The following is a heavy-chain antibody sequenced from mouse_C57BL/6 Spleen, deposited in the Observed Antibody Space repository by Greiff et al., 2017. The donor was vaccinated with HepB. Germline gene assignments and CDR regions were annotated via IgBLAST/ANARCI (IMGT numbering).Heavy chain of an antibody. CDR3: ATITTESSIFDY. V-gene: IGHV1-77*01. Sequence: VQLQQSGAELVKPGASVKISCKASGYTFTDYYINWVKQRPGQGLEWIGKNGPGRGSTYYNEKFKGKATLTADKSSSTAYMQFNSLTSEDSAVYFCATITTESSIFDYWGQGTTLTVSS. J-gene: IGHJ2*01. D-gene: IGHD1-2*01. CDR2: NGPGRGST. CDR1: GYTFTDYY.